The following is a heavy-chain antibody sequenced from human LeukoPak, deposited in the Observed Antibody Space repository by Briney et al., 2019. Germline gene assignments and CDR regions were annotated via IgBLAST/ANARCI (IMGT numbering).Heavy chain of an antibody. CDR1: GGSFSGYY. V-gene: IGHV4-34*01. CDR3: ARDLVGIVGASDY. J-gene: IGHJ4*02. D-gene: IGHD1-26*01. CDR2: INHSGST. Sequence: PSETLSLTCAVYGGSFSGYYWSWIRQPPGKGLEWVGEINHSGSTNYNPSLKSRVTISVDTSKNQFSLKLSSVTAADTAVYYCARDLVGIVGASDYWGQGTLVTVSS.